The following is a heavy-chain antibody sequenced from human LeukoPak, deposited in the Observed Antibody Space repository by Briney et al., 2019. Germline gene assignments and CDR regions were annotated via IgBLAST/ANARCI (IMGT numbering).Heavy chain of an antibody. CDR2: IWYGGSNK. D-gene: IGHD6-19*01. V-gene: IGHV3-30*02. Sequence: GGSLRLSCAASGFTFSSYGMHWVRQAPGKGLEWVAVIWYGGSNKYYADSVKGRFTISRDNSKNTLYLQMNSLRAEDTAVYYCAKEAGYSSGWEAFDIWGQGTMVTVSS. CDR3: AKEAGYSSGWEAFDI. CDR1: GFTFSSYG. J-gene: IGHJ3*02.